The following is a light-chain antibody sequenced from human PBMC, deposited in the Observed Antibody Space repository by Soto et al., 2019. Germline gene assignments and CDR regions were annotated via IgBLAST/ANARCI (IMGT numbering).Light chain of an antibody. Sequence: QSVLTQPPSVSGAPGQRVTISCTGNRFNVGSGYEVHWYQQVPGTAPSLLIHGNSNRPSGVPVRCSGFASGTSASLAITGLQAEDEADYYCQSYDITLSGHVFGTGTKVTVL. CDR3: QSYDITLSGHV. CDR1: RFNVGSGYE. V-gene: IGLV1-40*01. J-gene: IGLJ1*01. CDR2: GNS.